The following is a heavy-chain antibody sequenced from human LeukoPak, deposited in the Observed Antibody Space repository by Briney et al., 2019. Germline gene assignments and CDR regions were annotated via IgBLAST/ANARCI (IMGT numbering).Heavy chain of an antibody. CDR2: IGASGVST. V-gene: IGHV3-23*01. CDR3: AKLAGSGSYSGAKRYYFEY. D-gene: IGHD3-10*01. J-gene: IGHJ4*01. Sequence: PAGGSLRLSCAASGFTFSSYAMSWVRQAPGKGLEWVSGIGASGVSTYYADSVKGRFIISRDNSKNTLYLQMNSLRAEDTAVYYCAKLAGSGSYSGAKRYYFEYWGHGTLVTASS. CDR1: GFTFSSYA.